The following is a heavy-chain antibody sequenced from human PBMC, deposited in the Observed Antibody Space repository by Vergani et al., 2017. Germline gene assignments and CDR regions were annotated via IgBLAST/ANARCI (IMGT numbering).Heavy chain of an antibody. Sequence: QVQLQQWGAGLLKPSETLSLTCAVYGGSFSGYYWSWIRQPPGKGLEWIGEINHSGSTNYNPSLKSRVTISVDTSKNQFSLKLSSVTAADTAVYYCARGGRMVRGVINLFDPWGQGTLVTVSS. CDR2: INHSGST. D-gene: IGHD3-10*01. J-gene: IGHJ5*02. V-gene: IGHV4-34*01. CDR1: GGSFSGYY. CDR3: ARGGRMVRGVINLFDP.